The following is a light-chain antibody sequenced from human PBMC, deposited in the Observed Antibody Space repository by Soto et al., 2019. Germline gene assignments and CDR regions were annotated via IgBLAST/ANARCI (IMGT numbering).Light chain of an antibody. CDR3: TSYAGSKSGV. CDR1: SSDVGGYNY. CDR2: EVT. J-gene: IGLJ2*01. V-gene: IGLV2-8*01. Sequence: QSALTQPPSASGSPGQSVTISCTGTSSDVGGYNYVSWYQQHPGKAPKLLIYEVTKRPSGVPDRFSGSKSGNTASLTVSGLQAEDEDEYYCTSYAGSKSGVFGGGTKVTVL.